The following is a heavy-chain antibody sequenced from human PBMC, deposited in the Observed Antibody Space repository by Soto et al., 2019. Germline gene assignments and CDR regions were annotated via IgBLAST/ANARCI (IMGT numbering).Heavy chain of an antibody. CDR3: TRDASRDSSARGWFDP. CDR1: GFTFRSFT. D-gene: IGHD6-13*01. J-gene: IGHJ5*02. Sequence: GGSLRLSCAASGFTFRSFTMNWVRQSPGKGLEWVSTISSNSAYIYYTDALRGRFTISRDNAKNSLHLQMNSLRAEDTAVYYCTRDASRDSSARGWFDPWGPGTPVTVSS. V-gene: IGHV3-21*01. CDR2: ISSNSAYI.